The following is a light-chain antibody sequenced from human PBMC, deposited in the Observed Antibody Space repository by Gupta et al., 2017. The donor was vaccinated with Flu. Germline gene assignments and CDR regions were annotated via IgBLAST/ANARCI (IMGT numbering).Light chain of an antibody. Sequence: SYELTQTPSVSVSPGQTATITCSGDKLGIKYVSWYQQKSGKSPMVVIYQDTKRPSRIPERFSGSNSGNTATLTISGTQAMDEADYYCQAWHNTTLLIFGGGTKLTVL. CDR1: KLGIKY. V-gene: IGLV3-1*01. CDR2: QDT. J-gene: IGLJ2*01. CDR3: QAWHNTTLLI.